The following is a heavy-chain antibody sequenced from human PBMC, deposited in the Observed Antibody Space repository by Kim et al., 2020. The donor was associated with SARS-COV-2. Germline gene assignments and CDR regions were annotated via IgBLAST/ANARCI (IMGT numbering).Heavy chain of an antibody. J-gene: IGHJ4*02. CDR2: ISGSGGST. D-gene: IGHD3-9*01. CDR3: AKGLSEYYDIFTGSTQDLDY. V-gene: IGHV3-23*01. Sequence: GGSLRLSCAASGFNFRRYAMSWVRQAPGKGLEWVSSISGSGGSTYYADSVKGRFTISRDNSKNTLFLQMNSLRAEDTAVYYCAKGLSEYYDIFTGSTQDLDYWGQGTLGTVSS. CDR1: GFNFRRYA.